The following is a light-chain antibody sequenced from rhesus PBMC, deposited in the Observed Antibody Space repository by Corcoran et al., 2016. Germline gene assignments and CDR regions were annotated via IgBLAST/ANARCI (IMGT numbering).Light chain of an antibody. J-gene: IGKJ2*01. CDR1: SSVSTRY. Sequence: EIVLTQSPTSMAVSQGERVTISCTASSSVSTRYLPWYQQKPGFPPRLLVYRTSSLASGVPARFRGGGSGTSDTLTISSMEAEDAANYYCQQGNSIPYSFGQGTKVEIK. CDR2: RTS. CDR3: QQGNSIPYS. V-gene: IGKV3S9*01.